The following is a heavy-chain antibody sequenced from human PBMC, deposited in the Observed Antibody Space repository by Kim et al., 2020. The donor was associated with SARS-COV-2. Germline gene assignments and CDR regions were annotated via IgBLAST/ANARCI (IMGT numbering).Heavy chain of an antibody. CDR3: TRGLGGYSLNGY. D-gene: IGHD2-21*02. CDR2: INTNSGRP. V-gene: IGHV7-4-1*02. J-gene: IGHJ4*02. CDR1: GYTFTDYS. Sequence: ASVKVSCKASGYTFTDYSINWVRQAPGQGLKWMGCINTNSGRPTYAPDLAGRVIFTLDTSVTTAYLQINGLKAEDTAIYYCTRGLGGYSLNGYWGQGTLVTVSS.